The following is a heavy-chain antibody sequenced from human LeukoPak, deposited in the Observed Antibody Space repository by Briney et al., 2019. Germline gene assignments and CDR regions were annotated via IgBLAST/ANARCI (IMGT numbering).Heavy chain of an antibody. Sequence: PGGSLRLSCAASGFTFSSYAMHRVRQAPGKGLEWVAVISYDGSNKYYADSVKGRFTISRDNSKNTLYLQMNSLRAEDTAVYYCARAPDYGDYVRRFDPWGQGTLVTVSS. D-gene: IGHD4-17*01. CDR2: ISYDGSNK. J-gene: IGHJ5*02. V-gene: IGHV3-30-3*01. CDR3: ARAPDYGDYVRRFDP. CDR1: GFTFSSYA.